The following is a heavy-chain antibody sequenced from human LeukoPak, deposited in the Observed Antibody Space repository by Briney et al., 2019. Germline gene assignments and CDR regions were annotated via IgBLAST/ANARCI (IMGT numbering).Heavy chain of an antibody. CDR2: INDHGDTT. CDR1: GFTFSSCA. J-gene: IGHJ4*02. CDR3: VEELSGWYSFDY. Sequence: GGSLRLSCSASGFTFSSCAMHWVRQAPGMGLEYVSGINDHGDTTHYGDSVRGRVTISRDDSKNTVHLQMSSLRAEDKAVYYYVEELSGWYSFDYWAREPWSPSPQ. V-gene: IGHV3-64D*09. D-gene: IGHD6-19*01.